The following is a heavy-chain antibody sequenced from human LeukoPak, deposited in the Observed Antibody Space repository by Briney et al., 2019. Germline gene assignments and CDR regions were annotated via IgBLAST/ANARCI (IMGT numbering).Heavy chain of an antibody. CDR3: AKDXXPGYXSSWYANYFDY. CDR2: ISGSGGST. CDR1: GFTFSSYA. V-gene: IGHV3-23*01. D-gene: IGHD6-13*01. J-gene: IGHJ4*02. Sequence: PGGSLRLSCAASGFTFSSYAMSWVRQAPGKGLEWVSAISGSGGSTYYADSVKGRFTISRDNSKNTLYLQMNSLRAEDTAVYYCAKDXXPGYXSSWYANYFDYWGQGTLVTVSS.